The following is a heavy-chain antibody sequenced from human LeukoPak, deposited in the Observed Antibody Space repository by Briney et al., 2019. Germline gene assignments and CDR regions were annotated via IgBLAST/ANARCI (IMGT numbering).Heavy chain of an antibody. CDR1: GYSFTRNW. CDR2: IYPGDSDT. CDR3: ARQVYCSGGSCYYNWFDP. V-gene: IGHV5-51*01. J-gene: IGHJ5*02. Sequence: GESLKISCKGSGYSFTRNWIGWVRQMPGKGLEWMGIIYPGDSDTRYSPSFQGQVTISADKSISTAYLQWSSLKASDTAMYYCARQVYCSGGSCYYNWFDPWGQGTLVTVSS. D-gene: IGHD2-15*01.